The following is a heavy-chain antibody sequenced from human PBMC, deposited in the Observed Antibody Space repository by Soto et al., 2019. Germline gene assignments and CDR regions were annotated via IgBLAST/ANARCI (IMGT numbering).Heavy chain of an antibody. CDR1: GFTFSSYS. D-gene: IGHD2-2*01. CDR3: AKTRLPRATTDYFDY. Sequence: PGGSLRLSCAASGFTFSSYSMNWVRQAPGKGLEWVSYISCNSSIIYYADSVKGRFTISRDNAKNSLYLQMNSLRAEDTALYYCAKTRLPRATTDYFDYWGQGTLVTVSS. J-gene: IGHJ4*02. CDR2: ISCNSSII. V-gene: IGHV3-48*04.